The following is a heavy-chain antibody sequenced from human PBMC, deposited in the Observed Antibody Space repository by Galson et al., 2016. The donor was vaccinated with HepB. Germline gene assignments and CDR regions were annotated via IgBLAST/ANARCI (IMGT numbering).Heavy chain of an antibody. D-gene: IGHD2/OR15-2a*01. J-gene: IGHJ4*02. CDR3: ARRHEYCPPVGCSADD. CDR1: GFTFSNYG. V-gene: IGHV3-30*03. Sequence: SLRLSCAASGFTFSNYGMHWVRQAPGKGLEWVAADSMDGRRKFYADSVKGRFTISRDNSNSMLFLQMSSLRADDTAVYYCARRHEYCPPVGCSADDWGQGTLVSVSS. CDR2: DSMDGRRK.